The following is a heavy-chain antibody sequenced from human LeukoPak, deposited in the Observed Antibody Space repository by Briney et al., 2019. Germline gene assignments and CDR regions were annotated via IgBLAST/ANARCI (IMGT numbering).Heavy chain of an antibody. CDR2: ISSSSSYI. D-gene: IGHD3-10*01. CDR3: GGSPYYYYGMDV. CDR1: GXTFSSYS. V-gene: IGHV3-21*01. Sequence: KAGGSLRLSCAASGXTFSSYSMNWVRQAPGKGLEWVSSISSSSSYIYYADSVKGRFTISRDNAKNSLYLQMNSLRAEDTAVYYCGGSPYYYYGMDVWGQGTTVTVSS. J-gene: IGHJ6*02.